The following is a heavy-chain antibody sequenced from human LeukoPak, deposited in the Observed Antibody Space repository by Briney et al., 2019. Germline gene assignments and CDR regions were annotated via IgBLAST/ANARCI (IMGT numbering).Heavy chain of an antibody. Sequence: PGRSLRLSCAASGFTFSSYGMHWVRQAPGKGLEWVAVISYDGSDKYYADSVKGRFTISRDNSKNTLFLQMNSLRAEDTAVYYCAKDYDYYDSSGYFGYWGQGTLVTVSS. CDR2: ISYDGSDK. J-gene: IGHJ4*02. CDR1: GFTFSSYG. D-gene: IGHD3-22*01. CDR3: AKDYDYYDSSGYFGY. V-gene: IGHV3-30*18.